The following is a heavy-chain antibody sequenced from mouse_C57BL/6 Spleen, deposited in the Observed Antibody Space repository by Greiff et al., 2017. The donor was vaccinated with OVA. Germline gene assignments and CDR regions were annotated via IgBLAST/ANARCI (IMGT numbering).Heavy chain of an antibody. CDR2: IHPNSGST. V-gene: IGHV1-64*01. J-gene: IGHJ2*01. Sequence: QVQLQQPGAELVKPGASVKLSCKASGYTFTSYWMHWVKQRPGQGLEWIGMIHPNSGSTNYNEKFKGKATLTVDKSSSTAYMQLSSLTSEDSAVYYCARSAGYYGGGDYWGQGTTLTVSS. D-gene: IGHD2-3*01. CDR1: GYTFTSYW. CDR3: ARSAGYYGGGDY.